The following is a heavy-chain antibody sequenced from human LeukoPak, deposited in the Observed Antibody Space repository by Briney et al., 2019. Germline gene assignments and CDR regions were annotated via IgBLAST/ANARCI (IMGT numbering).Heavy chain of an antibody. CDR3: ARDRPTGASRVFVVQ. Sequence: KPGGSLRLSCTASGFTFSSYAMTWGRQAPGKGLEWVSSMSSGSRYLYYADSVRGRFTISRDNAKNSLYLVMNSLRAEDTAIYYCARDRPTGASRVFVVQWGQGTLVTVSS. J-gene: IGHJ4*02. D-gene: IGHD3-3*01. CDR1: GFTFSSYA. CDR2: MSSGSRYL. V-gene: IGHV3-21*01.